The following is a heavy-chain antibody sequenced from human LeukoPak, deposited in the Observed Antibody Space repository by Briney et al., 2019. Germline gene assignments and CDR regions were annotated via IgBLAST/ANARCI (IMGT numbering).Heavy chain of an antibody. CDR2: IRSSGSTI. Sequence: QGGGSLRLCCAASGFTSSSYEMNWVRQAPGKGLEGASYIRSSGSTIYYADSVKGRFTISRDNAKNSLYLQMNSLRAEDTAVYYCARLIRRDAFDIWGQGTMVTVSS. D-gene: IGHD1-14*01. CDR1: GFTSSSYE. J-gene: IGHJ3*02. CDR3: ARLIRRDAFDI. V-gene: IGHV3-48*03.